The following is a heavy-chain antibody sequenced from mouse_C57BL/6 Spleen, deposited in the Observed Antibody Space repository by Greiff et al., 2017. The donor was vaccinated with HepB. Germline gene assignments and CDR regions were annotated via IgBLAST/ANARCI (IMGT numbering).Heavy chain of an antibody. CDR1: GFTFSSYA. CDR3: TRAPAKGYAMDY. J-gene: IGHJ4*01. CDR2: ISSGGDYI. V-gene: IGHV5-9-1*02. Sequence: EVQLMESGEGLVKPGGSLKLSCAASGFTFSSYAMSWVRQTPEKRLEWVAYISSGGDYIYYADTVKGRFTISRDNARNTLYLQMSSLKSEDTAMYYCTRAPAKGYAMDYWGQGTSVTVSS.